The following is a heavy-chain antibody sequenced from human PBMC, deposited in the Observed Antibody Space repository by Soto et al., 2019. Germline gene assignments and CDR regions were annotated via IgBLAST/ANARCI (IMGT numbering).Heavy chain of an antibody. V-gene: IGHV5-10-1*01. Sequence: GESLTISCKGSGYSFTSYWISWVRQMPGKGLEWMGRIDPIDSYTNYSPSFQGHVTISADKSISTAYLHWSSLKASDTAMYYCARRLHYYDSSGLTYYYYGMDVWGQGTTVTVSS. CDR2: IDPIDSYT. D-gene: IGHD3-22*01. CDR1: GYSFTSYW. J-gene: IGHJ6*02. CDR3: ARRLHYYDSSGLTYYYYGMDV.